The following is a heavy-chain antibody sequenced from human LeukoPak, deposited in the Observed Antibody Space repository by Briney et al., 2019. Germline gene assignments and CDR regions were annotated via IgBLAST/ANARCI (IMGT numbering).Heavy chain of an antibody. Sequence: GGSLRLSCAASGFTFINHAMMWVRQAPGRGLEWVSGISDSGDATYYADSVKGRFTISRDNSKNTLYLQMNSLRAEDTAVYYCAKREDIVVVPAAMIDYWGQGTLVTVSS. V-gene: IGHV3-23*01. J-gene: IGHJ4*02. D-gene: IGHD2-2*01. CDR2: ISDSGDAT. CDR3: AKREDIVVVPAAMIDY. CDR1: GFTFINHA.